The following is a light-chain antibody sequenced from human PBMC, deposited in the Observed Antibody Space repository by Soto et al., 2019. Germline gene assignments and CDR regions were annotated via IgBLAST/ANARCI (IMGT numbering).Light chain of an antibody. CDR1: QSISDL. CDR2: KAS. V-gene: IGKV1-5*03. J-gene: IGKJ1*01. Sequence: DIQMTQSPSTLSASVGDRVTITCRASQSISDLLAWYQQKPGKAPKLLIYKASSLKSGVPSRFSGSGSGTEYTHTISSLQPDDFASYYCQQYNVYWTFGQGTKVEIK. CDR3: QQYNVYWT.